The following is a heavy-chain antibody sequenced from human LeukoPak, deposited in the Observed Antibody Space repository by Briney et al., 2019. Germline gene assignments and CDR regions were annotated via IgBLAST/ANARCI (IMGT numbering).Heavy chain of an antibody. D-gene: IGHD5-12*01. CDR3: ARECIVATIKDD. CDR1: GFTFSSYW. V-gene: IGHV3-7*01. Sequence: GGSLRLSCAASGFTFSSYWMSWVRQAPGKWLEWVANIKQDGSEKYYVDSVKGRFTISRDNAKNSLYLQMNSLRAEDTAVHYCARECIVATIKDDWGRGTLVTVSS. J-gene: IGHJ4*02. CDR2: IKQDGSEK.